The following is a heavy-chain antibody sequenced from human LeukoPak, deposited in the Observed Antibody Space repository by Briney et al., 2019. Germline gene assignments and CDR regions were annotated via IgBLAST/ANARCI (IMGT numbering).Heavy chain of an antibody. CDR2: ISSSGSTI. CDR3: ATPYYDFWSGYYKRGVRGADALDI. V-gene: IGHV3-11*04. CDR1: GFTLSDYY. J-gene: IGHJ3*02. Sequence: GGSLRLSCAASGFTLSDYYMSWIRQAPGKGLEWVSYISSSGSTIYYADSVKGRFTISRDNAKNSLYLQMNSLRAEDTAVYYCATPYYDFWSGYYKRGVRGADALDIWGQGTMVTVSS. D-gene: IGHD3-3*01.